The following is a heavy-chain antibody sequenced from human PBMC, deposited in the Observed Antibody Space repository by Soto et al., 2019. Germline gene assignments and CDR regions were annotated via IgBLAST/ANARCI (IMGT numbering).Heavy chain of an antibody. V-gene: IGHV3-21*01. CDR1: GFTFSSYS. J-gene: IGHJ6*03. CDR2: ISSSSSYI. Sequence: GGSLRLSCAASGFTFSSYSMNWVRQAPGKGLEWVSSISSSSSYIYYADSVKGRFTISRDNAKNSLYLQMNSLRAEDTAVYYCARELDIAVAEGEAYYYYYYMDVWGKGTTVTVSS. CDR3: ARELDIAVAEGEAYYYYYYMDV. D-gene: IGHD6-19*01.